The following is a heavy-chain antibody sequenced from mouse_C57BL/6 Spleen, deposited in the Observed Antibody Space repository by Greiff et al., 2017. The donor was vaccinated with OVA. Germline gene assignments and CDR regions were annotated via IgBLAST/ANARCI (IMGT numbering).Heavy chain of an antibody. V-gene: IGHV5-4*01. CDR3: ARDRGYDYLYYFDY. Sequence: EVQLVESGGGLVKPGGSLKLSCAASGFTFSSYAMSWVRQTPEKRLEWVATISDGGSYTYYPDNVKGRFTISRDNAKNNLYLQMSHLKSEDTAMYYCARDRGYDYLYYFDYWGQGTTLTVSS. CDR1: GFTFSSYA. J-gene: IGHJ2*01. CDR2: ISDGGSYT. D-gene: IGHD2-4*01.